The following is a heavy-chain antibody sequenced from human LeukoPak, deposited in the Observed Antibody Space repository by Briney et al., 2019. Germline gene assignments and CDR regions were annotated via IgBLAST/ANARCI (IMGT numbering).Heavy chain of an antibody. Sequence: PGGSLRLSCAASGFTFSSYGMHWVRQAPGKGLEWVAVIWYDGSNKYYADSVKGRFTISRDNSKNTLYLQMNSLRAEDTAVYYCVVKTPMGPFDYWGQGTLVTVSS. CDR3: VVKTPMGPFDY. V-gene: IGHV3-33*01. J-gene: IGHJ4*02. CDR2: IWYDGSNK. CDR1: GFTFSSYG. D-gene: IGHD4-23*01.